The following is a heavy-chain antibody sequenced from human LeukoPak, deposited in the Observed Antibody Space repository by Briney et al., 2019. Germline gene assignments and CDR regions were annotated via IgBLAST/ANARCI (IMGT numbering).Heavy chain of an antibody. CDR3: ARVRGGYSYGYGALDI. V-gene: IGHV3-30*04. D-gene: IGHD5-18*01. J-gene: IGHJ3*02. CDR1: GFTFSSYA. Sequence: GGSLRLSCAASGFTFSSYAMHWVRQAPGKGLEWVAVISYDGSNKYYADSVKGRFTISRDNAKNSLYLQINSLRAEDTAVYYCARVRGGYSYGYGALDIWGQGTVVTVSS. CDR2: ISYDGSNK.